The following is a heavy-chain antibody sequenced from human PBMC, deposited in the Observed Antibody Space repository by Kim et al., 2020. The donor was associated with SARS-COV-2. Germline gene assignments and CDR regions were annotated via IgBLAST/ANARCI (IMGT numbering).Heavy chain of an antibody. V-gene: IGHV4-59*13. D-gene: IGHD3-22*01. CDR3: ARRSGYYYDSSGYYGNWYFDL. CDR1: GGSISSYY. Sequence: SETLSLTCTVSGGSISSYYWSWIRQPPGKGLEWIGYIYYSGSTNYNPSLKSRVTISVDTSKNQFSLKLSSVTAADTAVYYCARRSGYYYDSSGYYGNWYFDLWGRGTLVTVSS. CDR2: IYYSGST. J-gene: IGHJ2*01.